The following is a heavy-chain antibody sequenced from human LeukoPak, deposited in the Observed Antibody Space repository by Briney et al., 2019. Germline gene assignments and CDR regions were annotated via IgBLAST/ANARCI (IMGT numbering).Heavy chain of an antibody. Sequence: PGGSLRLSCAASGFTFSSYGMHWVRQAPGKGLEWVAVISYDGSNKYYADSVKGRFTTSRDNSKNTLYLQMNSLRAEDTAVYYCAKEFSPITMVRGVFDYWGQGTLVTVSS. J-gene: IGHJ4*02. D-gene: IGHD3-10*01. CDR3: AKEFSPITMVRGVFDY. CDR1: GFTFSSYG. V-gene: IGHV3-30*18. CDR2: ISYDGSNK.